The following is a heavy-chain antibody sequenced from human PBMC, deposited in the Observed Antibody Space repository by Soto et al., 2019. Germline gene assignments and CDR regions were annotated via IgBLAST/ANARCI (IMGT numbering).Heavy chain of an antibody. CDR3: ARQNYDILTGPPWYYYYMDG. CDR1: GGSISSYY. Sequence: SETLSLTCTVSGGSISSYYWSWIRQPPGKGLEWIGYIYYSGSTNYNPSLKSRVTISVDTSKNQFSLKLSSVTAADTAVYYCARQNYDILTGPPWYYYYMDGCGKGTTVTVSS. D-gene: IGHD3-9*01. J-gene: IGHJ6*03. V-gene: IGHV4-59*08. CDR2: IYYSGST.